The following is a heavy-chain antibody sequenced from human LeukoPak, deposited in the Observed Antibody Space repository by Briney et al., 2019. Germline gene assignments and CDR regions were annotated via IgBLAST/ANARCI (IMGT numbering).Heavy chain of an antibody. Sequence: GGSLRLSCAASGFTFSSYGMSWVRQAPGKGLEWVSAISGSGGSTYYADSVKGRFTISRDNSKNTLYLQLNGLRPEDTALYYCARDGGDKTAYYGDQFDCWGQGTLVTVSS. CDR1: GFTFSSYG. CDR2: ISGSGGST. CDR3: ARDGGDKTAYYGDQFDC. V-gene: IGHV3-23*01. D-gene: IGHD3-9*01. J-gene: IGHJ4*02.